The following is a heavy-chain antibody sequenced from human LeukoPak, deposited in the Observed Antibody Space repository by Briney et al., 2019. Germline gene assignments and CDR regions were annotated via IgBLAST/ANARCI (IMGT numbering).Heavy chain of an antibody. V-gene: IGHV3-48*01. CDR2: ISSSSSTI. D-gene: IGHD3-3*01. Sequence: QPGGSLRPSCAASGFTFSSYSMNWVRQAPGKGLEWVSYISSSSSTIYYADSVKGRFTISRDNAKNSLYLQMNSLRAEDTAVYYCARDKEEDDFWSGYYNPALDDYWGQGTLVTVSS. CDR1: GFTFSSYS. J-gene: IGHJ4*02. CDR3: ARDKEEDDFWSGYYNPALDDY.